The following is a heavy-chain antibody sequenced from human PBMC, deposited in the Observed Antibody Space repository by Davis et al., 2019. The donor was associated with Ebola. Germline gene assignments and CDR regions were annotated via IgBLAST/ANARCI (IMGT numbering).Heavy chain of an antibody. V-gene: IGHV3-21*01. Sequence: GESLKISCAASGFTFSSYSMNWVRQAPGKGLEWVSSISSSSSYIYYADSVKGRFTVSRDNSKNTLYLQMNSLSTEDTAVYYCARWPSTYGVVGAFDIWGQGTMVTVSS. CDR1: GFTFSSYS. J-gene: IGHJ3*02. D-gene: IGHD3-10*01. CDR3: ARWPSTYGVVGAFDI. CDR2: ISSSSSYI.